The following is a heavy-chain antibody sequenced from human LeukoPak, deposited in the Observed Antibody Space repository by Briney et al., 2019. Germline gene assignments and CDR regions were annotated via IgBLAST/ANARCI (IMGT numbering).Heavy chain of an antibody. V-gene: IGHV1-46*01. Sequence: ASVKVSCKASGYTFTSYYMHWVRQAPGQGLEWVGIINPSDGYTTYAQKFQGRVTMTRDTSTSTVYMELTSLRSEDTAVYYCATGLGSNDYADGLGPFDYWGQGALLTVSS. CDR2: INPSDGYT. CDR1: GYTFTSYY. CDR3: ATGLGSNDYADGLGPFDY. D-gene: IGHD4-17*01. J-gene: IGHJ4*02.